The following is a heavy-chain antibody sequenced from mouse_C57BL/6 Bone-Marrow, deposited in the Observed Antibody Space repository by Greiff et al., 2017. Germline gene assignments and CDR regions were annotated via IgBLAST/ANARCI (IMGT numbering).Heavy chain of an antibody. V-gene: IGHV5-4*01. CDR2: ISDGGSYT. CDR1: GFTFSSYA. CDR3: AKLFAY. J-gene: IGHJ3*01. Sequence: EVQLVESGGGLVKPGGSLKLSCAASGFTFSSYAMSWVRQTPEKRLEWVATISDGGSYTYYPDNVKARFTISRDNAKNNLYLQMSHLKSEDTAMYYCAKLFAYWGQGTLVTVSA.